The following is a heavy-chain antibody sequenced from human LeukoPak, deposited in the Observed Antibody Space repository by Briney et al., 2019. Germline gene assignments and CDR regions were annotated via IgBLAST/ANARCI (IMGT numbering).Heavy chain of an antibody. Sequence: SETLSLTCIVSGGSTSGGNYYWGWIRRPPGKGLEWIGGISSSGNTYYNPSLKSRITISIDTSKNHFSLKLSSVTAADTAVYYCARLGAGPTYYDFWSGYSSFCFDYWGQGTLVTVSS. CDR1: GGSTSGGNYY. CDR2: ISSSGNT. J-gene: IGHJ4*02. D-gene: IGHD3-3*01. CDR3: ARLGAGPTYYDFWSGYSSFCFDY. V-gene: IGHV4-39*02.